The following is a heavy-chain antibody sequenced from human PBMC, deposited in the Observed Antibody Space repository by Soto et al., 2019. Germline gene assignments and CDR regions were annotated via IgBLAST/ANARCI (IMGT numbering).Heavy chain of an antibody. D-gene: IGHD3-3*01. CDR3: ARDNNDFWSLYPLAFDY. Sequence: TLSLTCTVSGGSLTKYYCSWIRQSAGKGLEWIGRISTSGNVVSKASLMSRLTMSVDTSKNQFSLRLTSVTAADTAVYYCARDNNDFWSLYPLAFDYWGQGALVTVSS. CDR2: ISTSGNV. CDR1: GGSLTKYY. J-gene: IGHJ4*02. V-gene: IGHV4-4*07.